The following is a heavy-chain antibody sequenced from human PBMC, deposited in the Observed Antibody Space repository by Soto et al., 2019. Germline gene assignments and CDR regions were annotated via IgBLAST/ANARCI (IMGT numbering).Heavy chain of an antibody. D-gene: IGHD6-25*01. Sequence: QVQLVESGGGVVQPGRSLRLSCAASGFTFSSYAMHWVRQAPGKGLEWVAVISYDGSNKYYADFVKGRFTISRDNSKNMLYLQMNSLRSEDMAVYYCARGYSSGQYYFDYWGQGTLVTVSS. CDR3: ARGYSSGQYYFDY. CDR1: GFTFSSYA. CDR2: ISYDGSNK. J-gene: IGHJ4*02. V-gene: IGHV3-30-3*01.